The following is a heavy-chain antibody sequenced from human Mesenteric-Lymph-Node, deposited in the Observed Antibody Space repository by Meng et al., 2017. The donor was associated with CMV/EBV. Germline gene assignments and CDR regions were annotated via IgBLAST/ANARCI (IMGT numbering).Heavy chain of an antibody. V-gene: IGHV3-23*01. Sequence: GGSLRLSCAASEFTFSSYVMSWVRQAPGKGPEWVSTIGISGDNTYYADSAKGRFTISRDNSKNTLYLQMNNLRAEDTAVYYCAREIGMVAATMLRLERGNWFDPWGQGSLVTVSS. CDR1: EFTFSSYV. CDR2: IGISGDNT. CDR3: AREIGMVAATMLRLERGNWFDP. J-gene: IGHJ5*02. D-gene: IGHD3-10*02.